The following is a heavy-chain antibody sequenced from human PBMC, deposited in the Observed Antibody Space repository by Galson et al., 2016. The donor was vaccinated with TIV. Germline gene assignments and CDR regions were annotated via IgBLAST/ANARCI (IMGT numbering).Heavy chain of an antibody. CDR1: GYTFTAYY. V-gene: IGHV1-2*02. CDR2: INPTNGDT. D-gene: IGHD4-11*01. J-gene: IGHJ6*02. Sequence: SVKVSCKASGYTFTAYYIHWVRRAPGLGLEWMGWINPTNGDTDYAQKFQGRVTMTGDTSITTAYMDLSRLRTDDTAVYYCARTTVENVYYSGMAVWGHGTTVTVSS. CDR3: ARTTVENVYYSGMAV.